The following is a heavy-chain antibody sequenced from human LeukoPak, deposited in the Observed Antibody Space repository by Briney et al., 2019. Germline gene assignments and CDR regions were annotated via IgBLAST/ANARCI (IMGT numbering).Heavy chain of an antibody. CDR1: GYTFTSYG. Sequence: ASVKVSCKASGYTFTSYGISWVRQAPGQGLEWMGWISAYNGNTNYAQKLQGRVTMTTDTSTSTAYMELRSLRSDDTAVYYCARGRVHTYYDILTGYSEYWFDPWGQGTLVIVSS. J-gene: IGHJ5*02. D-gene: IGHD3-9*01. V-gene: IGHV1-18*01. CDR2: ISAYNGNT. CDR3: ARGRVHTYYDILTGYSEYWFDP.